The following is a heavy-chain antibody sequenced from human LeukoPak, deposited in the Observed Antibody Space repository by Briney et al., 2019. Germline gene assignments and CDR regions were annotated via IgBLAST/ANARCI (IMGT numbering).Heavy chain of an antibody. Sequence: SGGSLRLSCAASEFTFSSYAMSWVRQAPGKGLEWVSAISGSGGSTYYADSVKGRFTISRDNSKNTLYLQMNSLRAEDTAVYYCAKLGTKLWFGEFFYYYYGMDVWGQGTTVTVSS. CDR2: ISGSGGST. CDR3: AKLGTKLWFGEFFYYYYGMDV. D-gene: IGHD3-10*01. J-gene: IGHJ6*02. CDR1: EFTFSSYA. V-gene: IGHV3-23*01.